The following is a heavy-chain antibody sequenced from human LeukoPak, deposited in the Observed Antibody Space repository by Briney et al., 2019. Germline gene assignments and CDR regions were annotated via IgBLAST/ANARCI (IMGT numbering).Heavy chain of an antibody. CDR1: GGSISSYY. CDR3: ARGLYSSSWYVTMGGTEYYYYYMDV. CDR2: IYYSGST. Sequence: PSETLSLTCTVSGGSISSYYWSWIRQPPGERLEWIGYIYYSGSTNYNPSLKSRVTISVDTSKNQFSLKLSSVTAADTAVYYCARGLYSSSWYVTMGGTEYYYYYMDVWGKGTTVTVSS. V-gene: IGHV4-59*01. J-gene: IGHJ6*03. D-gene: IGHD6-13*01.